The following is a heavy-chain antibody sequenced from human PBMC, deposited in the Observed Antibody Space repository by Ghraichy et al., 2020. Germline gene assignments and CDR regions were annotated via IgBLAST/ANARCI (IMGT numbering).Heavy chain of an antibody. CDR2: ISYDGSNK. J-gene: IGHJ4*02. V-gene: IGHV3-30*18. Sequence: GGSLRLSCAASGFTFSSYGMHWVRQAPGKGLEWVAVISYDGSNKYYADSVKGRFTISRDNSKNTLYLQMNSLRAEDTAVYYCAKDWNDGYYFDYWGRGSVVSVSS. D-gene: IGHD1-1*01. CDR1: GFTFSSYG. CDR3: AKDWNDGYYFDY.